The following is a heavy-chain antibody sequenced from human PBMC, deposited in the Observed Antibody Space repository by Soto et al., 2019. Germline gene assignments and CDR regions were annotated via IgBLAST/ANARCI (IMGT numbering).Heavy chain of an antibody. CDR3: ARHPMLGYSSSWYDRNYYYYYMDV. CDR1: GGSISSSSYY. D-gene: IGHD6-13*01. J-gene: IGHJ6*03. V-gene: IGHV4-39*01. CDR2: IYYSGST. Sequence: SETLSLTCTVSGGSISSSSYYWGWIRQPPGKGLEWIGSIYYSGSTYYNPSLKSRVTLSVDTSKNQFSLKLSSVTAAETEMYYCARHPMLGYSSSWYDRNYYYYYMDVWGKGTTVTVSS.